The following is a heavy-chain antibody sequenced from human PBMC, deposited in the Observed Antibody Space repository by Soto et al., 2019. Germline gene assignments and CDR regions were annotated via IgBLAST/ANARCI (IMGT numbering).Heavy chain of an antibody. J-gene: IGHJ4*02. CDR3: AKSSEVGWSYCDY. Sequence: QVQLVESGGGVVQPGRSLRLSCAASGFTFSSYGMHWVRQDPGKGLEWVAVISYDGSNKYYADSVKGRFTISRDNSKNSLYLQMNSLRAEDTAVYYCAKSSEVGWSYCDYWGQGTMVTVSS. CDR1: GFTFSSYG. V-gene: IGHV3-30*18. D-gene: IGHD6-19*01. CDR2: ISYDGSNK.